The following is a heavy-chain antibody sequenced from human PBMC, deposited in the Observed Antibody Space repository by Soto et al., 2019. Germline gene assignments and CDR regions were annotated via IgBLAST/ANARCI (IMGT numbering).Heavy chain of an antibody. CDR2: IYDTGISGYTPST. J-gene: IGHJ6*02. CDR3: ARGEDAFFYYGLDV. V-gene: IGHV4-59*13. CDR1: VGSITSSY. Sequence: KPAETLSLTCTVSVGSITSSYWSWMRRPPGKGLEWIAYIYDTGISGYTPSTSYNPSLKSRVTMSVDTSKSQFSLKLTSVTAADTAVYYCARGEDAFFYYGLDVWGQGITVTVSS.